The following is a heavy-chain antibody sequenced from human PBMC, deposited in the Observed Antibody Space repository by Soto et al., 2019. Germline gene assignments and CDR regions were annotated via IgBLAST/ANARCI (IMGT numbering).Heavy chain of an antibody. J-gene: IGHJ4*02. CDR2: ISGGGANT. D-gene: IGHD3-3*01. Sequence: GGSLRLSCAASRFTFSTFAMSWVRQAPGKGLEWVAAISGGGANTYYADSVKGRFTISRDNSKNTLYLQMDSLRAEDTAIYFCAKDSYSDFWSGHYYYFDFWGQGTLVTVSS. CDR1: RFTFSTFA. CDR3: AKDSYSDFWSGHYYYFDF. V-gene: IGHV3-23*01.